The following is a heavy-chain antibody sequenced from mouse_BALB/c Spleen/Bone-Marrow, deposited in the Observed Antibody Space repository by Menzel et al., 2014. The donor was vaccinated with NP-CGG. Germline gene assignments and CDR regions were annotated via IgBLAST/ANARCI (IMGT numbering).Heavy chain of an antibody. D-gene: IGHD2-1*01. Sequence: EVQLQQYGAELVKPGASVKLSCTASGFNIKDTYMHWVKQRPEQGLEWIGRIDPANGNTKYDPKFQGKATITADTSSNTAYLQLSSLTSEDTAVYYCARNGNYGAWFAYWGQGTLVTVSA. V-gene: IGHV14-3*02. CDR2: IDPANGNT. J-gene: IGHJ3*01. CDR3: ARNGNYGAWFAY. CDR1: GFNIKDTY.